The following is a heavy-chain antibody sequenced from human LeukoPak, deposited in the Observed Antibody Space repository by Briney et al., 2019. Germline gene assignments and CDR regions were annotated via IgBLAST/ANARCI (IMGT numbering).Heavy chain of an antibody. CDR2: IYYSGST. CDR1: GGSISSYY. V-gene: IGHV4-59*01. J-gene: IGHJ6*03. Sequence: PSETLSLTCTVSGGSISSYYWSWIRQPPGKGLEWIGYIYYSGSTNYNPSLKSRVTISVDTSKNQFSLKLSSVTAADTAVYYCARSRYCSYSSSNCYMDVWGKGTPVTVSS. CDR3: ARSRYCSYSSSNCYMDV. D-gene: IGHD6-6*01.